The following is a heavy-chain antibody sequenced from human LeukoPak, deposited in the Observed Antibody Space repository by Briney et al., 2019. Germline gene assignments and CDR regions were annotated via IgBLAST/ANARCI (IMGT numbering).Heavy chain of an antibody. D-gene: IGHD6-13*01. Sequence: PGGSLRLSCAASGFTFSSYAMHWVRQAPGKGLEWVAVISYDGSNKYYADSVKGRFTISRDNSKNTLYLQMNSLRAEDTAVYYCARDRSGLLVLDYWGQGTLVTVSS. J-gene: IGHJ4*02. CDR3: ARDRSGLLVLDY. CDR1: GFTFSSYA. V-gene: IGHV3-30-3*01. CDR2: ISYDGSNK.